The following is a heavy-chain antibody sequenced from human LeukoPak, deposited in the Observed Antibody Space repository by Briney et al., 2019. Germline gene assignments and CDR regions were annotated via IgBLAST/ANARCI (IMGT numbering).Heavy chain of an antibody. D-gene: IGHD3-22*01. CDR2: ISAYNGNT. CDR3: ARGGDMRVVGAFDI. CDR1: GYTFTCYG. V-gene: IGHV1-18*01. J-gene: IGHJ3*02. Sequence: ASVKVSCKASGYTFTCYGINWVRQAPGQGLEWMGWISAYNGNTNYAQKLQGRVTMTRDTSTNTVYMELRSLRSDDTALYYCARGGDMRVVGAFDIWGQGTMVTVSS.